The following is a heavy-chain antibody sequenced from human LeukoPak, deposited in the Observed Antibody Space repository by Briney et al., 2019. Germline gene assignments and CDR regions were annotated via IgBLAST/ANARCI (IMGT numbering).Heavy chain of an antibody. V-gene: IGHV3-33*01. CDR3: ARDPPMYYYDEPGSRDAFDI. D-gene: IGHD3-22*01. Sequence: GGSLRLSCAASGFTFSRYGMHWIRQAPGKGLEWVAVIWYDGSNKYYAESVKGRFTISRDNSKNTLHLQMNSLRAEDAAVYYCARDPPMYYYDEPGSRDAFDIWGQGTMVTVSS. J-gene: IGHJ3*02. CDR1: GFTFSRYG. CDR2: IWYDGSNK.